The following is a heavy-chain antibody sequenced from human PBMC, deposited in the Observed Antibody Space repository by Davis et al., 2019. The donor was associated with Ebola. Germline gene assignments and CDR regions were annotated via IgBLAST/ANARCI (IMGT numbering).Heavy chain of an antibody. Sequence: ASVKISCKASGYTSTSHGIFWVRQAPGRGIEWMGWIRTYIGNRKYAQNVQGRVTMTTDTSTSIAYMELRSLRSDDTAVDYCARDHIGVAGSLDYWGQGSLVTVSS. J-gene: IGHJ4*01. V-gene: IGHV1-18*01. CDR2: IRTYIGNR. CDR1: GYTSTSHG. CDR3: ARDHIGVAGSLDY. D-gene: IGHD6-19*01.